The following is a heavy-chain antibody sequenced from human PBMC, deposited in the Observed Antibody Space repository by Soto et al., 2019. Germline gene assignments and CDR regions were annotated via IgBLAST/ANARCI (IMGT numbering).Heavy chain of an antibody. J-gene: IGHJ4*02. V-gene: IGHV3-30*18. CDR3: AKDISIVVVGDKGILFAY. Sequence: GGSLRLSCAASGFTFSSYDMLWFRQAPGKGLEWVAVISYDGSNKYYADSVKGRFTISRDNSKNTLYLQMNSLRAEDTAVYYCAKDISIVVVGDKGILFAYWGQGTPVTVSS. CDR2: ISYDGSNK. D-gene: IGHD2-15*01. CDR1: GFTFSSYD.